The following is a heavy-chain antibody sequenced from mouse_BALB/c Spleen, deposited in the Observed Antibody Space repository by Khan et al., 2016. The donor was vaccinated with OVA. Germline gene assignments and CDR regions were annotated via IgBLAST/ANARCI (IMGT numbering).Heavy chain of an antibody. CDR3: AREGLRGFALDY. D-gene: IGHD2-4*01. CDR1: GYTFTAYD. J-gene: IGHJ4*01. V-gene: IGHV1S56*01. Sequence: QVQLQQSGPELVKPGTLVKISCKASGYTFTAYDINWVKQRPGQGLEWIGWIYPGDGSTTYNENFKGKATLTADKSSNTAYMQLSSLTSEKSAVFCWAREGLRGFALDYWGQGTSVSVSS. CDR2: IYPGDGST.